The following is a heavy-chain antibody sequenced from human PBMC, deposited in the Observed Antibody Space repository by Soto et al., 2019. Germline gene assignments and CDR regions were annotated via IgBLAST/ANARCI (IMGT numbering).Heavy chain of an antibody. J-gene: IGHJ4*02. CDR1: GFTFSTYG. CDR2: ISYDGNNK. CDR3: ARDHLWAFDY. Sequence: PGGSLRLSCAASGFTFSTYGMHWVRQAPGKGLEWVAVISYDGNNKYYADSVKGRFTISRDNTKDSLYLQMNSLRVEDTAVYYCARDHLWAFDYWAQGTLVTVSS. D-gene: IGHD2-21*01. V-gene: IGHV3-30*03.